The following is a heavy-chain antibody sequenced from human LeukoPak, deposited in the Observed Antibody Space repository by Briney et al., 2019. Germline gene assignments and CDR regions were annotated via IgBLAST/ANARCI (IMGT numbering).Heavy chain of an antibody. V-gene: IGHV1-2*02. CDR3: AMSYSGGFDI. CDR1: GYTFTSYA. CDR2: INPNSGGT. Sequence: ASVKVSCKASGYTFTSYAMNWVRQAPGQGLEWMGWINPNSGGTNYAQKFQGRVTMTRDTSISTAYMELSRLRSDDTAVFYCAMSYSGGFDIWGQGQWSPSLQ. D-gene: IGHD6-19*01. J-gene: IGHJ3*02.